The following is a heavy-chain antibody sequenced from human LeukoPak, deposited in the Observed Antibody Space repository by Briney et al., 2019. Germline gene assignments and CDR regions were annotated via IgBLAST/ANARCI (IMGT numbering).Heavy chain of an antibody. V-gene: IGHV3-73*01. Sequence: GGSLRLSCAASGFTFSDSGMHWVRQAPGKGLEWVGRMRSKTQNYATAYAASVKGRFTISRDDSKNTAFLQMNSLKTEDTAVYYCITTTFNDAFDIWGQGTMVTVSS. D-gene: IGHD2/OR15-2a*01. CDR2: MRSKTQNYAT. CDR1: GFTFSDSG. J-gene: IGHJ3*02. CDR3: ITTTFNDAFDI.